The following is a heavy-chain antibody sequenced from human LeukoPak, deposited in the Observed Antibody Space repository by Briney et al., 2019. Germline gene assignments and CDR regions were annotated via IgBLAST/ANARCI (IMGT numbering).Heavy chain of an antibody. D-gene: IGHD5-24*01. CDR2: INHSGST. V-gene: IGHV4-34*01. CDR1: GGSFSGYY. Sequence: ETLSLTCAVYGGSFSGYYWTWIRQPPGRGLEWIGEINHSGSTNYNPSLKSRVTISVDTSKSQFSLKLNSVTAADTAMYYCARGRDPYWGQGTLVTVSS. CDR3: ARGRDPY. J-gene: IGHJ4*02.